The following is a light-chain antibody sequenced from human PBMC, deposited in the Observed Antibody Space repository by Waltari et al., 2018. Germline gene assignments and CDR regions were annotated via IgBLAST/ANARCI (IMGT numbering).Light chain of an antibody. CDR3: SSQTLDGLVL. CDR1: GSAVGASDF. V-gene: IGLV2-14*03. Sequence: QSALTQPASVSGSPGQSITIPCSGVGSAVGASDFVSWHQHHPGKAPQVIIYDVTHRPSGVADGFSASKSAHTASLTIYRLQPEDEADYYCSSQTLDGLVLFGGGTRLTVL. J-gene: IGLJ2*01. CDR2: DVT.